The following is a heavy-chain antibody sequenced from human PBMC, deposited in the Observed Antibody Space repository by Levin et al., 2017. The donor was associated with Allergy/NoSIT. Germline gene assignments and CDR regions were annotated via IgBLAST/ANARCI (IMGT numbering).Heavy chain of an antibody. D-gene: IGHD2-15*01. CDR3: AREGGSGPDPPEYYYYGMDV. V-gene: IGHV3-30*04. CDR1: GFTFSSYA. J-gene: IGHJ6*02. CDR2: ISYDGSNK. Sequence: PGGSLRLSCAASGFTFSSYAMHWVRQAPGKGLEWVAVISYDGSNKYYADSVKGRFTISRDNSKNTLYLQMNSLRAEDTAVYYCAREGGSGPDPPEYYYYGMDVWGQGTTVTVSS.